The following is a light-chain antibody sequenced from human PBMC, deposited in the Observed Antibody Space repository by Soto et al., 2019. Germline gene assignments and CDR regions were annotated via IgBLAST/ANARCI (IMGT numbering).Light chain of an antibody. CDR1: SSDIGAYNY. CDR3: FSFTTDWTHV. CDR2: EVS. Sequence: LTQPASVSGSPGQSITISCTGSSSDIGAYNYVSWFQQYPGKAPKLIISEVSNRPSGVSNRFSGSKSGTAASLTISGLQTEDEADYFCFSFTTDWTHVFGTGTKVTAL. V-gene: IGLV2-14*01. J-gene: IGLJ1*01.